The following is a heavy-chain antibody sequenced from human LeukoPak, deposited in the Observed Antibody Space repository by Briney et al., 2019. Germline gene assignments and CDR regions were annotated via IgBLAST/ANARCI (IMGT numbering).Heavy chain of an antibody. CDR3: AKDFPAYYYDSSGYPPE. Sequence: PSETLSLTCTVSGGSISSYYWSRVRQAPGKGLEWVSAISGSGGSTYYADSVKGRFTISRDNSKNTLYLQMNSLRAEDTAVYYCAKDFPAYYYDSSGYPPEWGQGTLVTVSS. CDR2: ISGSGGST. D-gene: IGHD3-22*01. CDR1: GGSISSYY. V-gene: IGHV3-23*01. J-gene: IGHJ4*02.